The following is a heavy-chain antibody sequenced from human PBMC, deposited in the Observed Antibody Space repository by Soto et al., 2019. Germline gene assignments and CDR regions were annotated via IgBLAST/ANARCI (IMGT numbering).Heavy chain of an antibody. V-gene: IGHV4-4*02. D-gene: IGHD1-1*01. Sequence: QVQLQESGPVLLKPSETLSLTCTVSGDSFTNTTLWSWVRQSPGQGLEWIGEIYHSDATNYNPSLKSRLTMSLDKSKNEFTLQLNSVTAADTAVYYGAKRSLRRVRCWEPHWGQGTLVTVSS. CDR3: AKRSLRRVRCWEPH. CDR2: IYHSDAT. CDR1: GDSFTNTTL. J-gene: IGHJ4*02.